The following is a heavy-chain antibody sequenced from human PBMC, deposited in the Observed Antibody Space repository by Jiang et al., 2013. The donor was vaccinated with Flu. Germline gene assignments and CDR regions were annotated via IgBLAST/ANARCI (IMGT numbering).Heavy chain of an antibody. CDR1: GGSISSGSYF. Sequence: GLVKASETLFLTCTVSGGSISSGSYFWGWIRRPPGKGLEWIGSLLDSGTTYHNPSLKSRVTMSVDTSKNQFSLKLSSVTAADTAVYFCARHSKPPIDCWGQGTLVTVSS. J-gene: IGHJ4*02. CDR3: ARHSKPPIDC. CDR2: LLDSGTT. V-gene: IGHV4-39*01.